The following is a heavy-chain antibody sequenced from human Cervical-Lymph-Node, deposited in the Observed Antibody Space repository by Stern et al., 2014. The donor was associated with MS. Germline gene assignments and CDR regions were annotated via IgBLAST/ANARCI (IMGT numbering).Heavy chain of an antibody. Sequence: QVTLKESGPAMVKPTQTLTLTCTFSGFSLSTSGMRVSWILQPPGKALEWLARIDWDNTEFYSPSLKTRLTISKDTSRNQVVLVMTNMDPTDTATYFCARSYNWSPFDPWGQGTLVTVSS. D-gene: IGHD1-1*01. CDR3: ARSYNWSPFDP. CDR2: IDWDNTE. V-gene: IGHV2-70*04. CDR1: GFSLSTSGMR. J-gene: IGHJ5*02.